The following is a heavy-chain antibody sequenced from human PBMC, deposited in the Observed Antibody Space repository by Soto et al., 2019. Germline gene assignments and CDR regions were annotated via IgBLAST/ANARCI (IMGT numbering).Heavy chain of an antibody. J-gene: IGHJ5*02. CDR2: IYYSGST. CDR3: ARPRGGGSIWSVTNNWFDP. V-gene: IGHV4-39*01. D-gene: IGHD2-21*01. Sequence: QLQLQESGPGLVKPSETLSLTCTVSGGSISSSSYYWGWIRQPPGKGLESIGSIYYSGSTYYNQSLKSRVTIAVDTSRKQFSLRRSSVTASDTAVYYCARPRGGGSIWSVTNNWFDPGGQGTLVTVSS. CDR1: GGSISSSSYY.